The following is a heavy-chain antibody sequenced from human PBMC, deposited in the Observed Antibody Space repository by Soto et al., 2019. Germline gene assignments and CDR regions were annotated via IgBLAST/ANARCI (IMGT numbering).Heavy chain of an antibody. Sequence: VHLVESGGGVVQPGRSLRLSWGASEFTFSDYGMYWVRQAPGKGLEWVAVISYDGTNKYYADSVKGRFTISRDNSRNTLYLQMNTLRAEDTAVYYCARRGSSVTLDYWGQGTLVTVSS. CDR1: EFTFSDYG. CDR2: ISYDGTNK. D-gene: IGHD4-4*01. J-gene: IGHJ4*02. CDR3: ARRGSSVTLDY. V-gene: IGHV3-30*03.